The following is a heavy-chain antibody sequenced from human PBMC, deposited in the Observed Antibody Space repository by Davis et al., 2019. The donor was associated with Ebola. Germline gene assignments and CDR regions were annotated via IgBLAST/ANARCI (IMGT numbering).Heavy chain of an antibody. CDR2: IYYSGST. V-gene: IGHV4-59*08. Sequence: SETLSLTCTVSGGSISTSYWSWIRQPPGKGLEWIGYIYYSGSTNYNPSLKSRVTISVDTSKNQFSLKLSSVTAADTAVYYCARQQSSGWYYFDYWGQGTLVTVSS. J-gene: IGHJ4*02. CDR3: ARQQSSGWYYFDY. CDR1: GGSISTSY. D-gene: IGHD6-19*01.